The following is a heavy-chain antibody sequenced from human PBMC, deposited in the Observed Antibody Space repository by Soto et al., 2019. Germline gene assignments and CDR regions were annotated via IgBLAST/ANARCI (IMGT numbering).Heavy chain of an antibody. CDR1: VDSVSSNSAA. V-gene: IGHV6-1*01. CDR2: TYYRSKWYN. D-gene: IGHD2-15*01. CDR3: AREVVVAANEYYGMDV. J-gene: IGHJ6*02. Sequence: SQSLSLTCAISVDSVSSNSAAWNFILQSPSRGLEWLGRTYYRSKWYNDYAVSVKSRITINPDTSKNQFSLQLNSVTPEDTAVYYCAREVVVAANEYYGMDVWGQGTTVTVSS.